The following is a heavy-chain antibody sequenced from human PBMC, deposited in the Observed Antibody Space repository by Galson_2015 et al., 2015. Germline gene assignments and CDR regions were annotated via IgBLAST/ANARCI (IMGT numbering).Heavy chain of an antibody. D-gene: IGHD3-3*01. Sequence: PALVKPTQTLTLTCTFSGFSVSTSGVGVGWIRQPPGKALEWLAVIYWDDDKRYSPSLRSRLTITKDTSKNQVVLTMTNMDPVDTATYHCVRTFWSGSGYHYYMDVWGKGTTVTVSS. CDR1: GFSVSTSGVG. V-gene: IGHV2-5*02. CDR2: IYWDDDK. J-gene: IGHJ6*03. CDR3: VRTFWSGSGYHYYMDV.